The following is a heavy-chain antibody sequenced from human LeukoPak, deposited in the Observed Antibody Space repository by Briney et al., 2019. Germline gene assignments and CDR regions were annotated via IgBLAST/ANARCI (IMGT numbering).Heavy chain of an antibody. CDR2: IYYSGST. J-gene: IGHJ4*02. CDR1: GGSISSYY. V-gene: IGHV4-59*08. D-gene: IGHD1-26*01. CDR3: ARLVEVGYGDYFDY. Sequence: SETLSLTCTVSGGSISSYYWSWIRQPPGKGLEWIGYIYYSGSTNYNPSLKSRVTISVDTSKNQFSLKLSSVTAADTAVYYCARLVEVGYGDYFDYWGQGTLVTVSS.